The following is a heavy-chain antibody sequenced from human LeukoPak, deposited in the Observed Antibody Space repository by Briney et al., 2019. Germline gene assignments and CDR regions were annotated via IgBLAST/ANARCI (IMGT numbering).Heavy chain of an antibody. D-gene: IGHD6-6*01. V-gene: IGHV4-34*01. CDR1: GGSFSGYY. J-gene: IGHJ6*03. CDR3: ARGPSSSMFYYYYYMDV. Sequence: PSETLSLTCAVYGGSFSGYYWSWIRQPPGKGLEWIGEINHSGSTNYNPSLKSRVTISVDTSKNQFSLKLSSVTAADTAVYYCARGPSSSMFYYYYYMDVWGKGTTVTVSS. CDR2: INHSGST.